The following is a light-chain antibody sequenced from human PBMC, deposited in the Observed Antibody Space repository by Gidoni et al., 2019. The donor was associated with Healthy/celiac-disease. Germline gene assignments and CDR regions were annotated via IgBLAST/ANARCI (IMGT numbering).Light chain of an antibody. V-gene: IGKV3-20*01. CDR1: QSVSSSY. Sequence: ETVLTQPPGTLSLSPGERATLSCRASQSVSSSYLAWYQQKPGFSPRLHIYGASSRATGNPDRFSGSGSGTDFTLTISRLEPEGFAVYYCRQYGSSLGTFGQGTRVKIK. J-gene: IGKJ1*01. CDR2: GAS. CDR3: RQYGSSLGT.